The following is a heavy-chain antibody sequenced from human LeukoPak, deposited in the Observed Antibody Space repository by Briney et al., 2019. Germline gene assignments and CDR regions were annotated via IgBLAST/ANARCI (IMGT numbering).Heavy chain of an antibody. D-gene: IGHD1-26*01. Sequence: SETLSLTCAVYGGSFSGYYWSWIRQPPGKGLEWIGRIYTSGSTNYNPSLKSRVTMSVDTSKNQFSLKLSSVTAADTAVYYCASSYSGSYYDYWGQGTLVTVSS. CDR2: IYTSGST. CDR3: ASSYSGSYYDY. J-gene: IGHJ4*02. V-gene: IGHV4-59*10. CDR1: GGSFSGYY.